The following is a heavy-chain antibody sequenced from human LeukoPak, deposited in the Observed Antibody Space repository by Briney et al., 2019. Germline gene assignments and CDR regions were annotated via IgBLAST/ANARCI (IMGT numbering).Heavy chain of an antibody. Sequence: PSETLSLTCAVYGGSFSSYYWSWIRQPPGKGLEWIGYIYYSGSTNYNPSLKSRVTISVDTSKNQFSLKLSSVTAADTAVYYCARLYYDSSGYYEDYWGQGTLVTVSS. CDR3: ARLYYDSSGYYEDY. V-gene: IGHV4-59*08. D-gene: IGHD3-22*01. J-gene: IGHJ4*02. CDR2: IYYSGST. CDR1: GGSFSSYY.